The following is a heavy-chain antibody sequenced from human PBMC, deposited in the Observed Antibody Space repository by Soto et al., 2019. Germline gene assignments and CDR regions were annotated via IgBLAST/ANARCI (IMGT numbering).Heavy chain of an antibody. CDR2: IYHSGST. Sequence: SETLSLTCTVSGGSITSFYWPWIRQPPGRGPEWVGYIYHSGSTNYNPSLKSRVTISVDTSMNQFSLKLNSVTAADTAVYYCARARRSQYYYYGMDVWGPGTTVTVSS. CDR3: ARARRSQYYYYGMDV. CDR1: GGSITSFY. J-gene: IGHJ6*02. V-gene: IGHV4-59*01.